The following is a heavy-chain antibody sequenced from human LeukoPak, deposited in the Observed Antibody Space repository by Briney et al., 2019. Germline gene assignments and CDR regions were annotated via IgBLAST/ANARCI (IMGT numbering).Heavy chain of an antibody. Sequence: GGSLRLSCAASGFIFSDYYMSWIRQAPGKGLEWVSYISSSGSTIYYADSVKGRFTISRDNAKNSLYLQMNSLRAEDTAVYYCASASEVGYFDYWGQGTLVTVSS. CDR1: GFIFSDYY. CDR2: ISSSGSTI. CDR3: ASASEVGYFDY. D-gene: IGHD1-26*01. V-gene: IGHV3-11*01. J-gene: IGHJ4*02.